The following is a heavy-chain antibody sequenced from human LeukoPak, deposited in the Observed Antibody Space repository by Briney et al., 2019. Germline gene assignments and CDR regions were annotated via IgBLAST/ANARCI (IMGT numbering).Heavy chain of an antibody. Sequence: PSETLSLTCTVSGYSISSGYYWGWIRQPPGKGLEWIGSIYYSGSTYYNPSLKSRVTISVDTSKNQFSLKLSSVTAADTAVYYCARRGSSWKTNWFDPWGQGTLVTVSS. CDR3: ARRGSSWKTNWFDP. D-gene: IGHD6-13*01. V-gene: IGHV4-38-2*02. J-gene: IGHJ5*02. CDR1: GYSISSGYY. CDR2: IYYSGST.